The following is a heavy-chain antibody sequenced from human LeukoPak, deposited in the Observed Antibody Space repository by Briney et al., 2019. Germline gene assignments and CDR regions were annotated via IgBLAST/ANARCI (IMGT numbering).Heavy chain of an antibody. CDR1: GYTFTGYY. CDR2: INPNSGGT. Sequence: ASVKVSCKASGYTFTGYYMHWVRQAPGQGLEWMGWINPNSGGTNYAQKFQGRVTMTRDTSISTAYMELSRLRSDDTAVYYCARVRSRIAAQILNYWGQGTLVTVPS. D-gene: IGHD6-6*01. J-gene: IGHJ4*02. CDR3: ARVRSRIAAQILNY. V-gene: IGHV1-2*02.